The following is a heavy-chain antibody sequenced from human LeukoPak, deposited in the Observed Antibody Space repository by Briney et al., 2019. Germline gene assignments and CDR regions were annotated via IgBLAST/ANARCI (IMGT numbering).Heavy chain of an antibody. CDR3: ARAMYYYDSSGYYPDAFDI. Sequence: SETLSLTCTVSGGSISSYYWSWIRQPPGKGLEWIGYIYYSGSTNYNPSLKSRVTILVDTSKNQFSLKLSSVTAADTAVYYCARAMYYYDSSGYYPDAFDIWGQGTMVTVSS. J-gene: IGHJ3*02. V-gene: IGHV4-59*01. CDR1: GGSISSYY. D-gene: IGHD3-22*01. CDR2: IYYSGST.